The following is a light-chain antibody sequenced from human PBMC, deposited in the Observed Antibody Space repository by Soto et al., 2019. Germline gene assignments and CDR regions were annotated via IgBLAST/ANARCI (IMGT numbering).Light chain of an antibody. V-gene: IGKV3-11*01. Sequence: EIVMTQSPATLSVSPGEGATLSCRASQGIGDTLAWYQQKPGQTPRLLIYDTSNRATGIPARFSGSGSGTDFTLTISSLEPEDFAVYYCQQRSNWPPMYTFGQGTKLEIK. CDR1: QGIGDT. J-gene: IGKJ2*01. CDR2: DTS. CDR3: QQRSNWPPMYT.